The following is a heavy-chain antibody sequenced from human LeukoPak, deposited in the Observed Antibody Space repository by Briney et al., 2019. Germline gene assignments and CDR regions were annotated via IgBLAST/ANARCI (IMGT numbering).Heavy chain of an antibody. CDR1: GYSFTSYW. CDR3: ARERKGSVATIGGY. V-gene: IGHV5-10-1*01. CDR2: NDPSDSYS. J-gene: IGHJ4*02. D-gene: IGHD5-12*01. Sequence: GESLRISCQASGYSFTSYWINWVRQVPGKGLEWMGKNDPSDSYSNYSPSFQGHVTISTDKSLATAYLQWSSPKASDTAIYYCARERKGSVATIGGYWGQGTLVTVSS.